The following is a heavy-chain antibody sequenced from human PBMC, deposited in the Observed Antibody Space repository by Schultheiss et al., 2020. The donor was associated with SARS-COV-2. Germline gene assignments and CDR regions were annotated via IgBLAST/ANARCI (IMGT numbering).Heavy chain of an antibody. J-gene: IGHJ6*02. CDR2: ISYDGSNK. D-gene: IGHD3-3*01. Sequence: GGSLRLSCAASGFTFSSYGMHWVRQAPGKGLEWVAVISYDGSNKYYADSVKGRFTISRDNSKNTLYLQMNSLRSEDTAVYYCAREKGTYYDFWSGYSHYYSYGMDVWGQGTTVTVSS. CDR3: AREKGTYYDFWSGYSHYYSYGMDV. CDR1: GFTFSSYG. V-gene: IGHV3-30*03.